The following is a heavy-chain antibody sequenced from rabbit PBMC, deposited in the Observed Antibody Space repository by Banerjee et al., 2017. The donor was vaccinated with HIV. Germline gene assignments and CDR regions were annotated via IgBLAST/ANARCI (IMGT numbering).Heavy chain of an antibody. CDR2: IYTDGSANT. CDR3: ARRNGYFAL. Sequence: QEQLVEYGGDLVQPEGSLTLSCKASGSGFTLNNCWMCWVRQAPGKGLEWIACIYTDGSANTYYASWAKGRFTISKTSSTTVTLQMTSLTAADTATYFCARRNGYFALWGQGTLVTVS. V-gene: IGHV1S45*01. CDR1: GSGFTLNNCW. J-gene: IGHJ4*01.